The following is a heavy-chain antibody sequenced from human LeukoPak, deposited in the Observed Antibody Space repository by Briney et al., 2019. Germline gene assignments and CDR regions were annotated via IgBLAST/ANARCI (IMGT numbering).Heavy chain of an antibody. Sequence: ASVKVSCKASGYTFTCYGISWVRQAPGQGLEWMGWINPYNGNTNYAQNFQGRVTMTTDTSTSTAYMELRSLRSDDTAVYYCARTYNIVGTTTRGNDYWGQGTLVTVSS. CDR2: INPYNGNT. D-gene: IGHD1-26*01. CDR1: GYTFTCYG. J-gene: IGHJ4*02. CDR3: ARTYNIVGTTTRGNDY. V-gene: IGHV1-18*01.